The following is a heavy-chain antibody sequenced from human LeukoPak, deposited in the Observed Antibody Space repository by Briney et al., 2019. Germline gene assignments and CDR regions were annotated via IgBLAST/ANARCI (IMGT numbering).Heavy chain of an antibody. D-gene: IGHD5-18*01. CDR2: IYYSGST. CDR3: TRGQKYISGYTVTELGSGYFDY. V-gene: IGHV4-59*11. J-gene: IGHJ4*02. CDR1: GGSFSAHY. Sequence: SETLSLTCAVYGGSFSAHYWSWIRQPPGKGLEWIGYIYYSGSTNYNPSLKSRVTISVDTSKNQFSLKLSSVTAADTAVYYCTRGQKYISGYTVTELGSGYFDYWGQGTLVTVSS.